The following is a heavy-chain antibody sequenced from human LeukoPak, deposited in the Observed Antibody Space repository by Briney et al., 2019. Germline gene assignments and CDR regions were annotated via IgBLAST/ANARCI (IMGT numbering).Heavy chain of an antibody. Sequence: SETLSLTCTVSGGSISSYYWSWIRQPPGKGLEWIGYIYYSGSTNYNPSLKSRVTISVDTSKNQFSLKLSSVTAADTAVYYCARVGNYYDSSGYGWASDIWGQGTMVTVSS. D-gene: IGHD3-22*01. CDR3: ARVGNYYDSSGYGWASDI. CDR2: IYYSGST. CDR1: GGSISSYY. V-gene: IGHV4-59*01. J-gene: IGHJ3*02.